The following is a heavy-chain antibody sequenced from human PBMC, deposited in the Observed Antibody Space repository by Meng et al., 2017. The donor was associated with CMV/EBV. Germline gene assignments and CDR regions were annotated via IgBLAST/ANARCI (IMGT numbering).Heavy chain of an antibody. CDR1: GGSVSSGSYY. Sequence: VSGGSVSSGSYYWSWIRQPPGKGLEWIGYIYYSGSTNYNPSLKSRVTISVDTSKNQFSLKLSSVTAADTAVYHCARDPYYGSGSYYTWGQGTLVTVSS. CDR3: ARDPYYGSGSYYT. V-gene: IGHV4-61*01. CDR2: IYYSGST. D-gene: IGHD3-10*01. J-gene: IGHJ5*02.